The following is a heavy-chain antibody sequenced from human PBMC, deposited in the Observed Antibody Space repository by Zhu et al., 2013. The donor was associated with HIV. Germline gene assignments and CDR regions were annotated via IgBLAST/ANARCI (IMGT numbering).Heavy chain of an antibody. CDR1: GGSISSYY. CDR2: IYYSGST. CDR3: ARTAGYFDY. J-gene: IGHJ4*02. V-gene: IGHV4-59*01. Sequence: QVQLQESGPGLVKPPETLSLTCTVSGGSISSYYWSWIRQPPGKGLEWIGYIYYSGSTNYNPSLKSRVTISVDTSKNQFSLKLSSVTAADTAVYYCARTAGYFDYWGQGTLVTVSS.